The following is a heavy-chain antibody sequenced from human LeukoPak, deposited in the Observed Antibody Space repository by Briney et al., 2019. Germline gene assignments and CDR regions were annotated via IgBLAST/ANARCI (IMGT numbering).Heavy chain of an antibody. D-gene: IGHD2/OR15-2a*01. V-gene: IGHV3-23*01. CDR3: AKYVSAKGPPYGLDV. Sequence: GGSLRLSCAPSEFTLSTYAMQWVRPAPGRGLEWVSGISASGGSTYYADSVKGRFTISRDNSKNTLYLQMNSPRAEDTAIYYCAKYVSAKGPPYGLDVWGQGTTVTVSS. J-gene: IGHJ6*02. CDR1: EFTLSTYA. CDR2: ISASGGST.